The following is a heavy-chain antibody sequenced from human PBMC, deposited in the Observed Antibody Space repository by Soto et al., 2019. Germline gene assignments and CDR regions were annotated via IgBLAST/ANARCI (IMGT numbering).Heavy chain of an antibody. CDR3: VRDSHIGSTYSGYDGIDY. J-gene: IGHJ4*02. D-gene: IGHD5-12*01. CDR1: GVTFTNDI. Sequence: QVQLVQSGAEVKKPGSSVKVSCKASGVTFTNDIITWVRQAPGQGLEWMGRIIPLLDIANYAQKFQGRVTTAADKSKSTAYMELNSLRSEDAAVDCCVRDSHIGSTYSGYDGIDYWGQGTLVTVSS. CDR2: IIPLLDIA. V-gene: IGHV1-69*08.